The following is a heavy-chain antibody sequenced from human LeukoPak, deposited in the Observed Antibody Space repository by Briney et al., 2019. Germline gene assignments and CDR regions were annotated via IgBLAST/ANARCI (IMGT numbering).Heavy chain of an antibody. V-gene: IGHV3-30*02. D-gene: IGHD5-12*01. J-gene: IGHJ4*02. CDR1: GFTFSSYG. Sequence: PGGSLRLSCAASGFTFSSYGMHWVRQAPGKGLEWVAFIRYDGSNKYYADSVKGRFTISRDNSKNTLYLQMNSLRAEDTAVYYCASGPTYYFDYWGQGTLVTVSS. CDR2: IRYDGSNK. CDR3: ASGPTYYFDY.